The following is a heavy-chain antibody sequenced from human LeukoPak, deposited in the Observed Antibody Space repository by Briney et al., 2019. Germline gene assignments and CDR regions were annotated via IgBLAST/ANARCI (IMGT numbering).Heavy chain of an antibody. D-gene: IGHD2-15*01. Sequence: PSETLSLTCTVSGGSISSYYWSWIRQPPGKGQEWIGYMHYSGSTKYNPSLKSRVTTSVDTSKNQFSLKLSSVTAADTAVYYCARDVAGCSGGSCLNWFDPWGQGTLVTVSS. CDR1: GGSISSYY. CDR3: ARDVAGCSGGSCLNWFDP. CDR2: MHYSGST. V-gene: IGHV4-59*01. J-gene: IGHJ5*02.